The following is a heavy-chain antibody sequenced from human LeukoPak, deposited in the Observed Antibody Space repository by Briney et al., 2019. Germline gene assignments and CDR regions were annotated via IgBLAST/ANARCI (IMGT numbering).Heavy chain of an antibody. CDR3: ARDWGSGSGTIFDY. J-gene: IGHJ4*02. V-gene: IGHV3-7*01. D-gene: IGHD3-16*01. CDR2: IKQDGSEK. CDR1: GFTFRSYW. Sequence: GVSLRLSCAASGFTFRSYWMTWVRQAQGKGLEWVANIKQDGSEKYYVDSVKGRFTISRDNAKNSLYLQMNSLRAEDTAVYYCARDWGSGSGTIFDYWGQGTQVTVSS.